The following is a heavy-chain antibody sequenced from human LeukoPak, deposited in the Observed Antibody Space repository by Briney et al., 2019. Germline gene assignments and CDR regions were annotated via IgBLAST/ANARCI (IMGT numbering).Heavy chain of an antibody. CDR2: INTSGST. D-gene: IGHD4-11*01. J-gene: IGHJ6*02. CDR1: GGSISSGSYY. V-gene: IGHV4-61*02. Sequence: PSETLSLTCTVSGGSISSGSYYWSWIRQPAGKGLEWIGRINTSGSTNYNPSLKSRVTISVATSKKQFSLKLSSVTAADTAVYYCASIQSYYFGLAVWGQGTTVTVSS. CDR3: ASIQSYYFGLAV.